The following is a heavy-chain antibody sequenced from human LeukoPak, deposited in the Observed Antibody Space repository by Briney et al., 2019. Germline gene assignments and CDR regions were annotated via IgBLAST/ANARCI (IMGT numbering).Heavy chain of an antibody. CDR3: AKVEFWSGYSSHYYMDV. J-gene: IGHJ6*03. CDR2: ISGYNGNT. V-gene: IGHV1-18*01. Sequence: GASVKVSCKASGYTFTSYGISWVRQAPGQGLEWMGWISGYNGNTNYPQKLQGRVTMTTDTSTSTAYMELRSLRSDDTAVYYCAKVEFWSGYSSHYYMDVWGKGTTVTVSS. D-gene: IGHD3-3*01. CDR1: GYTFTSYG.